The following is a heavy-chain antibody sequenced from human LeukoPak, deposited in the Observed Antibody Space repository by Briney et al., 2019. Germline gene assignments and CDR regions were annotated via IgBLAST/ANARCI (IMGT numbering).Heavy chain of an antibody. D-gene: IGHD5-18*01. Sequence: ASVKVSCKASGYTFTSYYMHWVRQAPGQGLEWMGIINPSGGSTSYAQKFQGRVTMTRDTSTSTVYMELSSLGSEDTAVYYCARSDTAMVFDYWGQGTLVTVSS. J-gene: IGHJ4*02. CDR2: INPSGGST. CDR3: ARSDTAMVFDY. CDR1: GYTFTSYY. V-gene: IGHV1-46*01.